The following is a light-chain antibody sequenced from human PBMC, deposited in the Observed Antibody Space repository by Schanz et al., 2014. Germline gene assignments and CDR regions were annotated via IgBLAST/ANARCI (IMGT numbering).Light chain of an antibody. Sequence: QSALTQPASVSGSPGQSITISCTGTSSDVGGYKYVSWYQQHPGKAPKLMIYDVSDRPSGVSNRFSGSKSGNTASLTISGLQAEDEADYYCNSFTSSHTHVFGGGTKLTVL. J-gene: IGLJ3*02. V-gene: IGLV2-14*03. CDR2: DVS. CDR3: NSFTSSHTHV. CDR1: SSDVGGYKY.